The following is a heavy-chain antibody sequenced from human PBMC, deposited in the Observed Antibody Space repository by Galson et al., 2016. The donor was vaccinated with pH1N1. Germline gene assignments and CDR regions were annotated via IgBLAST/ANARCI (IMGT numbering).Heavy chain of an antibody. CDR3: SKDHCSHGDTNCVYFDL. Sequence: SLRLSCAASGFTFDAFAMHWVRQVPGEGLEWVSVITWNSHVIDYADSVKGRFTIPRDNARNSLYLQMNNLRPDDSAFYFCSKDHCSHGDTNCVYFDLWGRGTLVTVSS. D-gene: IGHD4-17*01. V-gene: IGHV3-9*01. CDR1: GFTFDAFA. J-gene: IGHJ2*01. CDR2: ITWNSHVI.